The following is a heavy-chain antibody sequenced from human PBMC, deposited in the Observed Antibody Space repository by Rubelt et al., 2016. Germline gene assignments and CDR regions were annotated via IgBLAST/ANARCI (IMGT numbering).Heavy chain of an antibody. J-gene: IGHJ4*02. D-gene: IGHD6-13*01. Sequence: ESGGGLVKPGGSLRLSCAASGFTFSNAWMSWVRQATGKGLEWVGNIKEDGSDKYYVDSVKGRFTISRDNAKNSLYLQMNSLRAEDTAVYYCATSKAAAGTDWGQGTLVTVSS. CDR1: GFTFSNAW. CDR3: ATSKAAAGTD. V-gene: IGHV3-7*01. CDR2: IKEDGSDK.